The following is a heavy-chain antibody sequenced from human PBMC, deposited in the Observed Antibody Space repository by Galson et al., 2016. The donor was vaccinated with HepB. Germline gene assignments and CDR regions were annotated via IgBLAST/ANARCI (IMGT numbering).Heavy chain of an antibody. CDR2: ISSSSSYI. D-gene: IGHD4-17*01. V-gene: IGHV3-21*01. J-gene: IGHJ6*02. Sequence: SLRLSCAASGFTFSSYSMNWVRQAPGKGLEWVSSISSSSSYIYYADSVKGRFTISRDNAKNSLYLQMNSLRAEDTAVYYCARDLRFLGGMDVWGQGTTVTGSS. CDR1: GFTFSSYS. CDR3: ARDLRFLGGMDV.